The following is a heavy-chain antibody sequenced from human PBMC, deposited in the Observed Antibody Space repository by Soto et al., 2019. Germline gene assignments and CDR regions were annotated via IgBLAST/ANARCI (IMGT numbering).Heavy chain of an antibody. CDR3: ARNVRHVLRFLEWLLHFDY. CDR1: GGSISSSSYY. D-gene: IGHD3-3*01. V-gene: IGHV4-39*01. J-gene: IGHJ4*02. CDR2: IYYSGST. Sequence: SETPSLTCTVSGGSISSSSYYWGWIRQPPGKGLEWIGSIYYSGSTYYNPSLKSRVTISVDTSKNQFSLKLSSVTAADTAVYYCARNVRHVLRFLEWLLHFDYWGQGTLVTVSS.